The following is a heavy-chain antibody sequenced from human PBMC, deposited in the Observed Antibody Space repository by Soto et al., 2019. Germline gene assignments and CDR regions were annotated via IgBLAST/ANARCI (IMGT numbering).Heavy chain of an antibody. CDR3: AKALVGEVGATDY. J-gene: IGHJ4*02. V-gene: IGHV3-23*01. Sequence: GGSLRLSCAASGLTFSSYAMSWVRQAPGKGLEWVSAITRTDSTYYADSVKGRFTISRDNSRNTLYLQMNSLGAEDAALYYCAKALVGEVGATDYWGQGTLVTVSS. CDR1: GLTFSSYA. D-gene: IGHD1-26*01. CDR2: ITRTDST.